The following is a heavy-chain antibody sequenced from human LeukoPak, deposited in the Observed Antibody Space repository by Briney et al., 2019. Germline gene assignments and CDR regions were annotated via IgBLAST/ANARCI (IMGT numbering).Heavy chain of an antibody. CDR2: IYYSGST. Sequence: SETLSLTCTVSGGSISSYYWSWIRQPPGKGLEWIGYIYYSGSTNYNPSLKSRVTISVDTSKNQFSLKLSSVTAADTAVYYCARALTRYGYGYGYWGQGTLVTVSS. J-gene: IGHJ4*02. D-gene: IGHD5-18*01. CDR1: GGSISSYY. V-gene: IGHV4-59*01. CDR3: ARALTRYGYGYGY.